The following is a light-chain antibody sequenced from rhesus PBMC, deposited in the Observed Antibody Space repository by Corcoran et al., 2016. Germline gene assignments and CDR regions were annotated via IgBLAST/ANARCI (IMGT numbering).Light chain of an antibody. CDR1: QTISTY. J-gene: IGKJ4*01. CDR2: AAS. CDR3: QQHYSLPLT. V-gene: IGKV1-44*03. Sequence: DIQMTQSPSSLSAPVGDRVTITCRASQTISTYLAWYQQKPGKVPQLLIFAASTLQSGVPSRFSGSGSGTDFTLTISSLQPEDFATYYFQQHYSLPLTFGGGTSVELK.